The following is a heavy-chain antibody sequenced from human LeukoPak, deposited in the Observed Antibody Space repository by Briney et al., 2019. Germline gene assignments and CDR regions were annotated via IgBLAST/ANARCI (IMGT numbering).Heavy chain of an antibody. Sequence: PSETLSLTCTVSGVSITSFYWSWIRQPPGKGLEWIGYIYFSGSTNYNPSLKSRVTVSLDTTKNQVSLKLSSVSAADTAVYYCARDGVAGGFDYWGQGTLVTVSS. D-gene: IGHD6-19*01. J-gene: IGHJ4*02. CDR1: GVSITSFY. CDR3: ARDGVAGGFDY. V-gene: IGHV4-59*12. CDR2: IYFSGST.